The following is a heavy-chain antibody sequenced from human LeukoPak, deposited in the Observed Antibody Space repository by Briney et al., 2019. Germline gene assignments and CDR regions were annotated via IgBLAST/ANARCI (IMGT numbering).Heavy chain of an antibody. CDR1: GDSIGTYF. Sequence: SETLSLTCTVSGDSIGTYFWNWIRQSAGEGLEWIGHVYDGGRTNYNPSLKGRVTISVDTSRNLFSLRLSSVTAADTAIYYCARDFVETGVVGFDMWGQGTMVTVSS. V-gene: IGHV4-4*07. CDR2: VYDGGRT. CDR3: ARDFVETGVVGFDM. J-gene: IGHJ3*02. D-gene: IGHD2-8*02.